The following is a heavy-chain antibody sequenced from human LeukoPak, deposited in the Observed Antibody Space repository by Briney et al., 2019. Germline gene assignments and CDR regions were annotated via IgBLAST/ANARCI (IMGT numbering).Heavy chain of an antibody. V-gene: IGHV3-30-3*01. CDR1: GFTFSSYA. Sequence: PGRSLRLSCAASGFTFSSYAMHWVRQAPGKGLEWVAVISYDGSNKYYADSVKGRFTISRDNSKNALYLQMNSLRAEDTAVYYCAREDMVRGVIITHLFDYWGQGTLVTVSS. J-gene: IGHJ4*02. D-gene: IGHD3-10*01. CDR2: ISYDGSNK. CDR3: AREDMVRGVIITHLFDY.